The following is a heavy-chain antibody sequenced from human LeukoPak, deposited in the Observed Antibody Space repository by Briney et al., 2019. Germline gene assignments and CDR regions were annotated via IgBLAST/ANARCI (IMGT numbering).Heavy chain of an antibody. CDR1: GFTFSDYY. Sequence: TGGPLRLPCAASGFTFSDYYVIWLRQAPEERLVWVAYISSRGHYTNSPEYVTGLFTTSRDNSKNSQSPQLNSMRAEDTAVYYCARMYCYDGSGRHFDYWGQGTLVTVSA. CDR3: ARMYCYDGSGRHFDY. D-gene: IGHD3-22*01. CDR2: ISSRGHYT. J-gene: IGHJ4*02. V-gene: IGHV3-11*03.